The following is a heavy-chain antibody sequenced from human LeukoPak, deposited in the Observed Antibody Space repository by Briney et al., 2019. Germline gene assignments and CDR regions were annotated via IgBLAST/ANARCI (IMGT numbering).Heavy chain of an antibody. V-gene: IGHV3-23*01. D-gene: IGHD4-17*01. Sequence: GWSLRLSCAASGFTFSSYAMSWVRQAPGKGLEWVSAISGSGGSTYYADSVKGRFTISRDNSKNTLYLQMNRLRAEDTAVYYCAKAKDYGDYYFDDWGQGTLVTVSS. J-gene: IGHJ4*02. CDR2: ISGSGGST. CDR1: GFTFSSYA. CDR3: AKAKDYGDYYFDD.